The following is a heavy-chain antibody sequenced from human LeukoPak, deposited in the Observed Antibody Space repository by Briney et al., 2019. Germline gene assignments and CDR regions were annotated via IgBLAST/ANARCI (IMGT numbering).Heavy chain of an antibody. D-gene: IGHD2-2*01. J-gene: IGHJ4*02. V-gene: IGHV3-30*02. CDR3: AKDYCSSTSCYFFDY. Sequence: GGSLRLSCAASGFTFSSYGMHWVRQAPGKGLEWVAVIWYGGSNKYYADSVKGRFTISRDNSKNTLYLQMNSLRAEDTAVYYCAKDYCSSTSCYFFDYWGQGTLVTVSS. CDR1: GFTFSSYG. CDR2: IWYGGSNK.